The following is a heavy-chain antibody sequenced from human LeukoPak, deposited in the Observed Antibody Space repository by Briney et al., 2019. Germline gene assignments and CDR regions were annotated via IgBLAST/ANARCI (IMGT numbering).Heavy chain of an antibody. CDR3: ARGVGTPNDAFDI. J-gene: IGHJ3*02. Sequence: SETLSLTCAVYGGSSSGYYCSWIRQPPGKGLEWIGEINHSGSTNYNPSLKSRVTISVDTSKNQFSLKLSSVTAADTAVYYCARGVGTPNDAFDIWGQGTMVTVSS. CDR2: INHSGST. CDR1: GGSSSGYY. V-gene: IGHV4-34*01. D-gene: IGHD2-15*01.